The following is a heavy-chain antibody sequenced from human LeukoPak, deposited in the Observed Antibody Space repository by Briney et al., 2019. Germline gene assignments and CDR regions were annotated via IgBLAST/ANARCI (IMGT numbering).Heavy chain of an antibody. CDR2: ISPTSRII. J-gene: IGHJ4*02. CDR3: AREPSNNAYRHIDS. V-gene: IGHV3-48*01. Sequence: PGGSLRLSCAAPGFTFSTYAMNWVRQAPGKGLEWVSYISPTSRIIFYADSVKGRFTISRDNAKNSLYLQINSLRAEDTAVYFCAREPSNNAYRHIDSWGQGTLVTVSS. D-gene: IGHD2-8*01. CDR1: GFTFSTYA.